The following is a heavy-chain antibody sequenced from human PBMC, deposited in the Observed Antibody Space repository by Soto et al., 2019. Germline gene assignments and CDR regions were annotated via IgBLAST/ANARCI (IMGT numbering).Heavy chain of an antibody. Sequence: GGFLRLSCSASGFTFSSYAMHWVRQAPGKGLEYVSAISSNGGSTYYADSVKGRFAISRDNSKNTLYLQMSSLRAEDTAVYYCVKDPYSSSWYEYFQHWGQGTLVTVSS. V-gene: IGHV3-64D*08. CDR1: GFTFSSYA. CDR3: VKDPYSSSWYEYFQH. J-gene: IGHJ1*01. D-gene: IGHD6-13*01. CDR2: ISSNGGST.